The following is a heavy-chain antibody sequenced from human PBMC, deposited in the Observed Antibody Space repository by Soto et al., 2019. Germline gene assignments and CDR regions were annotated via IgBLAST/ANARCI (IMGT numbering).Heavy chain of an antibody. CDR3: AGSNGITCAPFDS. V-gene: IGHV3-21*01. J-gene: IGHJ4*02. D-gene: IGHD1-1*01. Sequence: EVQVVESGGGLVKPGGSLRLSCAASGLTFSTYSMNWVRRAPGKGLEWVSSISPDGHYIYYADSVRGRFTTSRDNAWNSLYLQMNSLRADDTAVYYWAGSNGITCAPFDSWGQGTLVTVSS. CDR1: GLTFSTYS. CDR2: ISPDGHYI.